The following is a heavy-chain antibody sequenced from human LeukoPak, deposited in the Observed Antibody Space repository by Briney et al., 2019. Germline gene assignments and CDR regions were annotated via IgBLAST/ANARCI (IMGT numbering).Heavy chain of an antibody. Sequence: ASVKVSCKVSGYTLTELSMHWVRQAPGKGLEWMGGFDPEDGETIYAQKFQGRVTMTEDTSTDTAYMELSSLRSEDTAVYYCATGEVLRYFDAFDYWGQGTLVTVSS. CDR3: ATGEVLRYFDAFDY. V-gene: IGHV1-24*01. D-gene: IGHD3-9*01. J-gene: IGHJ4*02. CDR2: FDPEDGET. CDR1: GYTLTELS.